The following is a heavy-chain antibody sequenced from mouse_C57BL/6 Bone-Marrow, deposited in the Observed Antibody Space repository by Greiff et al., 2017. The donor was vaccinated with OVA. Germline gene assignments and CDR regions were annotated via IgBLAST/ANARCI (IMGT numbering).Heavy chain of an antibody. Sequence: EVQRVESGGDLVKPGGSLKLSCAASGFTFSSYGMSWVRQTPDKRLEWVATISSGGSYTYYPDSVKGRFTISRDNAKNTLYLQMSSLKSEDTAMYYCARHYGSSYEWYFDVWGTGTTVTVSS. J-gene: IGHJ1*03. CDR2: ISSGGSYT. D-gene: IGHD1-1*01. CDR1: GFTFSSYG. CDR3: ARHYGSSYEWYFDV. V-gene: IGHV5-6*01.